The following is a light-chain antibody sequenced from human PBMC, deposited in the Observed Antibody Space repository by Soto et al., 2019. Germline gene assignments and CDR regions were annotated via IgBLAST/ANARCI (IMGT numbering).Light chain of an antibody. V-gene: IGKV3-15*01. CDR3: QHYNNWPRT. J-gene: IGKJ1*01. CDR2: GAS. CDR1: QSVSSN. Sequence: ELVMTQSPATLSVSPGERATLSCRASQSVSSNLAWYQQKPGQAPRLLIYGASSRATGIPARFSGSGSGTEFTLTISGLQSEDFAVYYCQHYNNWPRTFGQGTKVEIK.